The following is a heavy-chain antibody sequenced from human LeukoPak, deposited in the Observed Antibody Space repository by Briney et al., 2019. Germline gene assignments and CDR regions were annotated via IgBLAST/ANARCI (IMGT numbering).Heavy chain of an antibody. D-gene: IGHD3-16*01. CDR3: ARGGRYAYFLDY. J-gene: IGHJ4*02. Sequence: PGGSLRLSCAASGFTFSSYGMHWVRQGPGKGLVWVSRIKSDGSSTSCAESVKGRFTISRDNAKNTVYVHMNSLRDEDTAVYYCARGGRYAYFLDYWGQGTLVTVSS. CDR1: GFTFSSYG. V-gene: IGHV3-74*01. CDR2: IKSDGSST.